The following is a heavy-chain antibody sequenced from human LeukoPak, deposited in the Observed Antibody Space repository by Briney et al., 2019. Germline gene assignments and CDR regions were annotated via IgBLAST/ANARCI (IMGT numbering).Heavy chain of an antibody. CDR3: ARDRPYGSGSYVDY. CDR1: GGSISSYY. V-gene: IGHV4-59*01. CDR2: IYYSGST. D-gene: IGHD3-10*01. J-gene: IGHJ4*02. Sequence: TSETLSLTCTVSGGSISSYYWSWIRQPPGKGLEWIGYIYYSGSTNYNPSLKSRVTISVDTSKNQFSLKLSSVTAADTAVYYCARDRPYGSGSYVDYWGQGTLVTVSS.